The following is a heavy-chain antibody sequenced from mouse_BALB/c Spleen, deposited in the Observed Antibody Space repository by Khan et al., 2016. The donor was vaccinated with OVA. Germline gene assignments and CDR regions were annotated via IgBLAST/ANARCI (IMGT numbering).Heavy chain of an antibody. J-gene: IGHJ3*01. CDR3: VRDGAYHRNDGWFAY. Sequence: VQLQQSGAELARPGASVKMSCKASGYTFTSYTIHWIKKRPGQGLEWIGYINPSNGYTNYNQKFKDKATLTTDKSSTPAYLQLSSLTSDDSAVYNGVRDGAYHRNDGWFAYWGQGTLVTVSA. CDR1: GYTFTSYT. V-gene: IGHV1-4*01. CDR2: INPSNGYT. D-gene: IGHD2-14*01.